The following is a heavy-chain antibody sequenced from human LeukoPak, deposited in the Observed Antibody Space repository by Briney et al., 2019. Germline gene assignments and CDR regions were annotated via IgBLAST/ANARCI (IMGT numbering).Heavy chain of an antibody. CDR2: ISSSSSYI. CDR3: ARASGLSGSYFY. CDR1: GFTFSSYS. Sequence: KTGGSLRLSCAASGFTFSSYSMKWVHQAPGKGLEWVSSISSSSSYIYYADSVKRRFTISRDNAKNALYLQMNSLRAEDTAVYYCARASGLSGSYFYWGQGTLVTVSS. D-gene: IGHD1-26*01. V-gene: IGHV3-21*01. J-gene: IGHJ4*02.